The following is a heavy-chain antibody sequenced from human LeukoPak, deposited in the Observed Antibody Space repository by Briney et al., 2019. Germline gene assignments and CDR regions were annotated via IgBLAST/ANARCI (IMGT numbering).Heavy chain of an antibody. Sequence: GSLRLSCAASGFPFSVYGLHWVRQGPGKGLEWVALLSGDETYIDYTDSVKGRFTISRDTSKNTLFLQMASLRGEDTAVYYCARAPREGFSGSYHDYWGQGTLVTVSS. CDR3: ARAPREGFSGSYHDY. V-gene: IGHV3-30*03. D-gene: IGHD1-26*01. CDR2: LSGDETYI. CDR1: GFPFSVYG. J-gene: IGHJ4*02.